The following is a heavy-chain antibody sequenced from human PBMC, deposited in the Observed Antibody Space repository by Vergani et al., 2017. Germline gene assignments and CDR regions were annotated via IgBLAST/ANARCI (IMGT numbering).Heavy chain of an antibody. J-gene: IGHJ6*03. CDR3: ARDATPGDYYYYMDV. CDR2: MNPNSGGT. Sequence: QVQLVQSGAEVKKPGASVKVSCKASGYTFTSYDINWVRQATGQGLEWMGWMNPNSGGTNYAQKFQGRVTMTRDTSISTAYMELSRLRSDDTAVYYCARDATPGDYYYYMDVWGKGTTVTVSS. CDR1: GYTFTSYD. D-gene: IGHD3-10*01. V-gene: IGHV1-2*02.